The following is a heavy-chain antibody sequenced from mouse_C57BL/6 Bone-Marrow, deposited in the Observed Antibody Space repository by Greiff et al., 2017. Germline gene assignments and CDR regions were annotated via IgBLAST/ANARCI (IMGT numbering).Heavy chain of an antibody. D-gene: IGHD2-4*01. CDR3: ARGIYYDFTWFAY. V-gene: IGHV1-81*01. Sequence: QVQLKQSGAELARPGASVKLSCKASGYTFTSYGISWVKQRTGQGLEWIGKIYPRSGNTYYNEKFKGKATLTADKSSSTAYMELRSLTSEDSAVYFCARGIYYDFTWFAYWGQGTLVTVSA. CDR1: GYTFTSYG. CDR2: IYPRSGNT. J-gene: IGHJ3*01.